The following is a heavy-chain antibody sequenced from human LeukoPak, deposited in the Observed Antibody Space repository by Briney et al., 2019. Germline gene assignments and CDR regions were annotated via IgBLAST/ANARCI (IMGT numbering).Heavy chain of an antibody. J-gene: IGHJ1*01. V-gene: IGHV3-33*06. CDR2: IWYDGSYK. D-gene: IGHD6-13*01. CDR3: AKTIAAAGRGYFQH. CDR1: GFTFINYG. Sequence: GGSLRLSCAASGFTFINYGMHWVRQAPGKGLDWVAVIWYDGSYKYYADSVKGRFTISRDNSKNTLYLQMNSLRAEDTAVYYCAKTIAAAGRGYFQHWGQGTLVTVSS.